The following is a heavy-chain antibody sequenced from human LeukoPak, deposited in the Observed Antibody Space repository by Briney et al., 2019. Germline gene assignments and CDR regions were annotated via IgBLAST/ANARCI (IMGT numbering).Heavy chain of an antibody. J-gene: IGHJ4*02. CDR3: ALGLVTDY. D-gene: IGHD3-9*01. V-gene: IGHV3-66*01. CDR1: GFTVSSNF. CDR2: IYSGGST. Sequence: GGSLRLSCAASGFTVSSNFMSWVRQAPGKGLEWVSVIYSGGSTYYADSVKGRFTISRDYSKNTLYLQMNSLRVEDTAVYYCALGLVTDYWGQGTLVTVSS.